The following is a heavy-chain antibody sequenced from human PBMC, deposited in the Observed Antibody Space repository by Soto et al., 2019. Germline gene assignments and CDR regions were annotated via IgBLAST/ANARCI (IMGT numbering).Heavy chain of an antibody. D-gene: IGHD1-26*01. CDR3: AKADPPGGSDVTYLDY. Sequence: HPGGSLRLSCAASGFTFRSYGMHWVRQSPGKGLEWVAVISYDGSNKYYADSVKGRLTISRDNSKNTLYLQMNSLRAEDTAVYYCAKADPPGGSDVTYLDYWGQGTLVTVSS. CDR1: GFTFRSYG. CDR2: ISYDGSNK. V-gene: IGHV3-30*18. J-gene: IGHJ4*02.